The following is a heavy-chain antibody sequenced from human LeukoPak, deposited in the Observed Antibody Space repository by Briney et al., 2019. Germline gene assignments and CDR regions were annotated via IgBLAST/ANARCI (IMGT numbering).Heavy chain of an antibody. J-gene: IGHJ4*02. D-gene: IGHD6-19*01. CDR1: GFTFSSPG. CDR3: ANSRGAVAGAPDY. CDR2: IYSGGST. V-gene: IGHV3-66*01. Sequence: GGSLRLSCAASGFTFSSPGMSWVRQAPGKGLGWVSVIYSGGSTYYADSVKGRFTISRDNSKNTLYLQMNSLRAEDTAVYYCANSRGAVAGAPDYWGQGTLVTVSS.